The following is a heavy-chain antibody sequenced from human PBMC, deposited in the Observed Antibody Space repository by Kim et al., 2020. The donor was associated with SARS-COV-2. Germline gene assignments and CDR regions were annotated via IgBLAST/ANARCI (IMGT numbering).Heavy chain of an antibody. J-gene: IGHJ4*02. CDR2: ISYDGSNK. D-gene: IGHD3-16*01. CDR1: GFTFSSYA. Sequence: GGSLRLSCAASGFTFSSYAMNWVRQAPGKGLEWVAVISYDGSNKYYADSVKGRFTISRDNSKNTLYLQMNSLRAEDTAVYYCARGLGYLNYFDYLGQGT. V-gene: IGHV3-30*04. CDR3: ARGLGYLNYFDY.